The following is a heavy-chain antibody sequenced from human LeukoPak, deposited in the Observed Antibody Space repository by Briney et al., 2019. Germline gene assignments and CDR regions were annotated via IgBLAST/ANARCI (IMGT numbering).Heavy chain of an antibody. Sequence: PGGSLRLSCAASGFTFGDYGMNWVRQAPGKGLEWVSTISGRGASPSYADSVKGRFTISRDNFENTLYLQMNSLRAEDTAIYYCAKDPSALWFGELSRWFDPWGPGTLVTVSS. CDR3: AKDPSALWFGELSRWFDP. CDR2: ISGRGASP. V-gene: IGHV3-23*01. J-gene: IGHJ5*02. D-gene: IGHD3-10*01. CDR1: GFTFGDYG.